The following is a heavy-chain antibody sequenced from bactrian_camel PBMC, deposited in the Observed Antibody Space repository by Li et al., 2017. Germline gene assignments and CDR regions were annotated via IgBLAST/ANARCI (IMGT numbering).Heavy chain of an antibody. CDR2: IGSSGSG. V-gene: IGHV3S40*01. J-gene: IGHJ6*01. CDR1: GFTFSNSD. D-gene: IGHD3*01. CDR3: AALGGILTLTLVT. Sequence: VQLVESGGGLVQPGGSLRLSCVAAGFTFSNSDMNWFRQAPGKGLEWVSGIGSSGSGYYSNSVKGRFTISRDNAKNTLYLQMNSLKTEDTAVYSRAALGGILTLTLVTGARGPRSPSP.